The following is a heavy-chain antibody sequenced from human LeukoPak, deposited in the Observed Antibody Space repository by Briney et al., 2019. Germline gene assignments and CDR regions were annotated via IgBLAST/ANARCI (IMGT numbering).Heavy chain of an antibody. CDR2: ISYDGTNQ. J-gene: IGHJ4*02. Sequence: GGSLRLSCAASGFTFSDYTLQWVRQAPGKGLEWVALISYDGTNQYYADSMEGRLSISRDNSKNTVYLQLDSLTTDDTAVYYCARGGRGICLQSYFDYWVQGTLVTVSS. CDR1: GFTFSDYT. CDR3: ARGGRGICLQSYFDY. V-gene: IGHV3-30*04. D-gene: IGHD4-11*01.